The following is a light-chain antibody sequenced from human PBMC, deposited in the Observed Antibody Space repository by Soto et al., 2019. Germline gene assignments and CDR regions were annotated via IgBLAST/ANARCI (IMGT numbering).Light chain of an antibody. CDR1: YNDVGSYNL. J-gene: IGLJ3*02. CDR3: CSYAGSSTFV. Sequence: QSALTQPASVSGSPGQSITISCTGTYNDVGSYNLVSWYQQHPGKAPKLMIYEGNKRPSGVSNRFSGSKSGNTASLTISGLQAEDEADYYCCSYAGSSTFVFGGGTKLTVL. V-gene: IGLV2-23*03. CDR2: EGN.